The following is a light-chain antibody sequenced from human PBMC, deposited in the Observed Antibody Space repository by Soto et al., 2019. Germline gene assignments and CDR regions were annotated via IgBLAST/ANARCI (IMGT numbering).Light chain of an antibody. V-gene: IGKV1-39*01. Sequence: DIQMTQSPSSLSASVGDRVTITCRASQSIINYLNWYQQKPGKAPKLLIYAASSLHSGVPSTFSGSGSGTDFTLTISSLQPEDFATYYCQQSYSTPITFGQGTRLEIK. CDR3: QQSYSTPIT. J-gene: IGKJ5*01. CDR1: QSIINY. CDR2: AAS.